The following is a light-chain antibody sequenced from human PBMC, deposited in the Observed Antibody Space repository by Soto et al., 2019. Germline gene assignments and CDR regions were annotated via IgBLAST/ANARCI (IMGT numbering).Light chain of an antibody. V-gene: IGLV2-14*01. Sequence: QSVPTRAASVSGSPGHSITISWTAASSEVGADNYFSWYQQHQGNAPKIMVYEVSNRPSGVSNRFSGSTSGNTASLTISGLQAEDEADYYCSSYTSSSPFGTGTKVTVL. CDR1: SSEVGADNY. CDR2: EVS. J-gene: IGLJ1*01. CDR3: SSYTSSSP.